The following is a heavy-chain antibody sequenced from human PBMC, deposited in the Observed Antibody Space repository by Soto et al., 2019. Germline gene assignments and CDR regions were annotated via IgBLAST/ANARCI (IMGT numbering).Heavy chain of an antibody. CDR2: ISDRGRST. Sequence: PGGSLRLSCAASGFTFSSYALSWVRQAPGKGLEWVSAISDRGRSTYYAGSVKGRFTISRDKSKNTLYLQMNSLRAEDTAVYYCAKGIKWELPFDYWGQGTLVTVSS. CDR3: AKGIKWELPFDY. J-gene: IGHJ4*02. D-gene: IGHD1-26*01. V-gene: IGHV3-23*01. CDR1: GFTFSSYA.